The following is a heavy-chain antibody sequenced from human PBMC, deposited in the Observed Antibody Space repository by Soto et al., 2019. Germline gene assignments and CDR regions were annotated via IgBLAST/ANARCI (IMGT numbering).Heavy chain of an antibody. CDR3: ARGRWYTF. CDR1: GYTFSNYY. CDR2: VNPDGGAT. D-gene: IGHD6-13*01. Sequence: QVRLLQSGAEVKKPGASVKISCKTSGYTFSNYYMTWVRQAPGQGLEWMGKVNPDGGATTYAQNFQGRVTITSDASTGTVYMELSSLTSDDTAVYYCARGRWYTFWGQGTLVSVSS. J-gene: IGHJ4*02. V-gene: IGHV1-46*01.